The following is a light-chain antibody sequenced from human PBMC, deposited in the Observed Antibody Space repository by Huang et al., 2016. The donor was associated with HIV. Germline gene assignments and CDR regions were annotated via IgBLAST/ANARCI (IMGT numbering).Light chain of an antibody. CDR3: HHYGTSSWT. CDR2: DAS. Sequence: EIVLTQSPGILSLSPGKRATLSCRASQSVSGAYLAWYQQKPGHAPRLLIYDASNRATGIPDRFSGSGSGTDFTLTISRLEPEDFAVYFCHHYGTSSWTFGQGTKVDVK. CDR1: QSVSGAY. V-gene: IGKV3-20*01. J-gene: IGKJ1*01.